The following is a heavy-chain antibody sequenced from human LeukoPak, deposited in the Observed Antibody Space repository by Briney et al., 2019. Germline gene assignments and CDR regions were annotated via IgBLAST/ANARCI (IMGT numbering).Heavy chain of an antibody. CDR2: INHSGST. CDR1: GGSFSGYY. Sequence: SETLSLTCAVYGGSFSGYYWSWIRQPPGKGLEGSGEINHSGSTNYNPSLKSRVTISVVTSKNQFSLKLSSVPAADTAVYYCARGRGGYYYDSSGYYASRLKPFFDYWGQGTLVTVSS. D-gene: IGHD3-22*01. V-gene: IGHV4-34*01. CDR3: ARGRGGYYYDSSGYYASRLKPFFDY. J-gene: IGHJ4*02.